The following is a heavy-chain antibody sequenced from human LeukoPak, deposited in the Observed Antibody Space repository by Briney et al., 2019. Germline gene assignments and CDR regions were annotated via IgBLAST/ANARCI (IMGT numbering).Heavy chain of an antibody. CDR2: ISSSISYI. J-gene: IGHJ4*02. CDR1: GFTFSSYS. V-gene: IGHV3-21*01. D-gene: IGHD2-2*01. CDR3: ARDRSHGIVVPAAPDY. Sequence: GGSLRLSCAASGFTFSSYSMKWVRQAPGKGLEWVSSISSSISYIYYADSVKGRFTISRDNAKNSLYLQMNSLRAEDTAVYYCARDRSHGIVVPAAPDYWGQGTLVTVSS.